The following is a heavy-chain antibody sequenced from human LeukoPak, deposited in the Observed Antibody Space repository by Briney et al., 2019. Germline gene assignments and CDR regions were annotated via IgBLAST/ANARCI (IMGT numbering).Heavy chain of an antibody. CDR3: AKAVAGIYNWFDP. D-gene: IGHD6-19*01. Sequence: GGSLRLSCAASGFTFSNYGMHWVRQAPGKGLEWVAVISYDGSNKYYADSVKGRFTISRDNSKNTLYLQMNSLRAEDTAVYYCAKAVAGIYNWFDPWGQGTLVTVSS. J-gene: IGHJ5*02. CDR2: ISYDGSNK. V-gene: IGHV3-30*18. CDR1: GFTFSNYG.